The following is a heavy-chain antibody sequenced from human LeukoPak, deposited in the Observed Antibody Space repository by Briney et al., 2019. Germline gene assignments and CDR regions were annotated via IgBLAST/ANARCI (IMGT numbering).Heavy chain of an antibody. CDR3: ARLPYCGSDCYPNWFDP. Sequence: GESLKISCKGSGYSFTSDWIGWVRQMPGKGLEWMGIIYPGDSDTRYSPSSQGQVTISADKSISTAYLQWSSLKASDSAMYYCARLPYCGSDCYPNWFDPWGQGTLVTVSS. D-gene: IGHD2-21*02. J-gene: IGHJ5*02. V-gene: IGHV5-51*01. CDR1: GYSFTSDW. CDR2: IYPGDSDT.